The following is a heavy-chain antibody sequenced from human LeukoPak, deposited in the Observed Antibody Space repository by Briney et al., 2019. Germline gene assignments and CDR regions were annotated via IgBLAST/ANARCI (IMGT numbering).Heavy chain of an antibody. J-gene: IGHJ4*02. CDR2: IKSKVDGETK. Sequence: PGGSLSLSCAASGFTFSSAWMTWVRQAPGKEREYVARIKSKVDGETKDYSAPVKGRFIISRDDSKNTLYLQMNSLRTEDTAVYYCSRRFWTGYYDSWGQGTLVTVSS. CDR3: SRRFWTGYYDS. CDR1: GFTFSSAW. V-gene: IGHV3-15*01. D-gene: IGHD3/OR15-3a*01.